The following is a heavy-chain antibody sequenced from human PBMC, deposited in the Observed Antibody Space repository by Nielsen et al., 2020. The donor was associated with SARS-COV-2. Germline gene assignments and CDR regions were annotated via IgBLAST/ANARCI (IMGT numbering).Heavy chain of an antibody. CDR3: ARQAANYDILTGYSPDYFDY. CDR1: GGSISSSSYY. D-gene: IGHD3-9*01. Sequence: SETLSLTCTVSGGSISSSSYYWGWIRQPPGKGLEWIGSIYYSGSTYYNPSLKSRVTISVDTSKNQFSLKLSSVTAADTAVYYCARQAANYDILTGYSPDYFDYWGQGTLVTVSS. J-gene: IGHJ4*02. CDR2: IYYSGST. V-gene: IGHV4-39*01.